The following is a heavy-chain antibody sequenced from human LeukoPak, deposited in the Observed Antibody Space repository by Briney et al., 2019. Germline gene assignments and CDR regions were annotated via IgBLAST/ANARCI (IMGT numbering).Heavy chain of an antibody. CDR2: ISSSSSYI. Sequence: PGGSLRLSCAASGFTFSSYSMNWVRQAPGKGLEWVSSISSSSSYIYYADSVKGRFTISRDNAKNSLYLQMNSLRAEDTAAYYCARAPYGSGLVDYWGQGTLITVSS. D-gene: IGHD3-10*01. CDR3: ARAPYGSGLVDY. CDR1: GFTFSSYS. V-gene: IGHV3-21*01. J-gene: IGHJ4*02.